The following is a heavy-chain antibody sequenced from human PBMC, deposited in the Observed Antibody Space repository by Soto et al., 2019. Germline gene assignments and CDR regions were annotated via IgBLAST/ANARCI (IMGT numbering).Heavy chain of an antibody. D-gene: IGHD4-17*01. CDR2: IYYSGST. CDR3: ARHYGDYYYYGMDV. CDR1: VGSISSSSYY. Sequence: SETLSLTCTVSVGSISSSSYYWGWILQPPGKGLEWIGSIYYSGSTYYNPSLKSRVTISVDTSKNQFSLKLSSVTAADTAVYYCARHYGDYYYYGMDVWGQGTTVTVSS. V-gene: IGHV4-39*01. J-gene: IGHJ6*02.